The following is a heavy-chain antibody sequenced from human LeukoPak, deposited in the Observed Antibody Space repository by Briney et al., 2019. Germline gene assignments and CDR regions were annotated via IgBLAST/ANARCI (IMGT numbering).Heavy chain of an antibody. D-gene: IGHD4-17*01. J-gene: IGHJ3*02. CDR3: ARDLVTVTKGFDI. V-gene: IGHV4-59*11. Sequence: SETLSLTCAVSGDSFSSHYWTWIRQPPGKGLEWIGYISYIGSTNYNPSLKSRVTISIDTSKNQFSLKLSSVTASDTAVYYCARDLVTVTKGFDIWGQGTMVSVSS. CDR2: ISYIGST. CDR1: GDSFSSHY.